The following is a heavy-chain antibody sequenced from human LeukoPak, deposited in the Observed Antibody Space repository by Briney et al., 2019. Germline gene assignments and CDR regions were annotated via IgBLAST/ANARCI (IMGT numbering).Heavy chain of an antibody. CDR3: ARGYSFSLDS. CDR1: GFTFSTYW. V-gene: IGHV3-74*03. CDR2: ISSDGSTT. D-gene: IGHD5-18*01. Sequence: GGSLRLSCAASGFTFSTYWMHWVRQGPGKGLVWVSTISSDGSTTKYVDSVKGRFTISRDNAKNTLYLQMNSLRAEDTAVYYCARGYSFSLDSWGQGTLVTASS. J-gene: IGHJ4*02.